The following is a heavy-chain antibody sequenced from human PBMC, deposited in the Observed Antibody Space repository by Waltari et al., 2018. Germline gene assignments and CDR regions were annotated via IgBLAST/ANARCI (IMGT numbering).Heavy chain of an antibody. Sequence: EVRLVESGGGLVQPGGSLRLSCAASGFTFSSYRMRWVRQAPGKGLEWVANIKQDGSEKYYVDSVKGRFTISRDNAKNSLYLQMNSLRAEDTAVYYCARAPTVTSWFDPWGQGTLVTVSS. D-gene: IGHD4-17*01. CDR2: IKQDGSEK. V-gene: IGHV3-7*01. CDR3: ARAPTVTSWFDP. CDR1: GFTFSSYR. J-gene: IGHJ5*02.